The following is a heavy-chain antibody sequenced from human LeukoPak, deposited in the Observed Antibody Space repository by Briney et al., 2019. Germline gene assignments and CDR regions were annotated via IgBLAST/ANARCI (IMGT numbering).Heavy chain of an antibody. V-gene: IGHV3-30*18. CDR1: GFTFSSYG. CDR3: AKDQYYYGSGSQIDY. Sequence: PGGSLRLSCAASGFTFSSYGMHWVRQAPGKGLEWVAVISYDGSNKYYADSVKGRFTISRDNSKNTLYLQVNSLRAEDTAVYYCAKDQYYYGSGSQIDYWGQGTLVTVSS. D-gene: IGHD3-10*01. J-gene: IGHJ4*02. CDR2: ISYDGSNK.